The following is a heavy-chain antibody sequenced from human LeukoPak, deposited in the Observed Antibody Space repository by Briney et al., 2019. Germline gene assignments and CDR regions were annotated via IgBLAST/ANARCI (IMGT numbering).Heavy chain of an antibody. Sequence: VASVKVSCKVSGYALTELSMHWVRQAPGKGLEWMGGFDPEDGETIYAQKFQGGVTMTEDTSTDTAYMELSSLRSEDTAVYYCATDLWLRLGELSLRAFDIWGQGTMVTVSS. V-gene: IGHV1-24*01. CDR1: GYALTELS. D-gene: IGHD3-16*02. CDR2: FDPEDGET. CDR3: ATDLWLRLGELSLRAFDI. J-gene: IGHJ3*02.